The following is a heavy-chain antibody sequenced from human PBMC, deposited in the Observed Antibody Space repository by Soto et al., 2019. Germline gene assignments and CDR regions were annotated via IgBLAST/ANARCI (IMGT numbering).Heavy chain of an antibody. CDR3: ARDPSKDTTNRDAFDI. J-gene: IGHJ3*02. D-gene: IGHD1-1*01. Sequence: SETLSLTCTVSGGSISSGGYYWSWIRQHPGKALEWIGYIYYSGSTYYNPSLKSRVTISVDTSKNQFSLKLSSVTAADTAVYYCARDPSKDTTNRDAFDIWGQGTMVTVSS. CDR2: IYYSGST. V-gene: IGHV4-31*03. CDR1: GGSISSGGYY.